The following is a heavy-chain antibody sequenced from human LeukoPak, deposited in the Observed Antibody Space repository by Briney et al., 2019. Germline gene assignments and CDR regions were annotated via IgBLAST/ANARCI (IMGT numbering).Heavy chain of an antibody. CDR3: TRVGSSFFYFFDF. CDR1: GFTLGDYG. Sequence: GRSLRLLCTTSGFTLGDYGLTWVRQAPGKGLEWVGFIRSKAFGGTTEYAASVKGRFTISRDDSKSIAYLQMSSLKTEDTAVYYCTRVGSSFFYFFDFWGQGTLVTVSS. D-gene: IGHD6-13*01. J-gene: IGHJ4*02. CDR2: IRSKAFGGTT. V-gene: IGHV3-49*04.